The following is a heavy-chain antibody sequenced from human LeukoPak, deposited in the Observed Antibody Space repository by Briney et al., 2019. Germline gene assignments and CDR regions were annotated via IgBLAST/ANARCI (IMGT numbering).Heavy chain of an antibody. J-gene: IGHJ6*02. CDR1: SGSMRNSSYY. V-gene: IGHV4-39*07. CDR2: IYYTGST. Sequence: PSETLSLTCSVSSGSMRNSSYYYSWVRLPPGKGLEWIGSIYYTGSTYYNPSLKSRLTISIDTSKNQFSLKLRSVTAADTAVYYCASGYYAMDVWGQGTTVTVSS. CDR3: ASGYYAMDV.